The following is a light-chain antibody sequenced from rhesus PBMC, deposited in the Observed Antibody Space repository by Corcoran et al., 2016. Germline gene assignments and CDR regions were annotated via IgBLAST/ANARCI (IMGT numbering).Light chain of an antibody. CDR2: EAS. CDR1: ENVHNY. Sequence: DIQMTQSPSSLSASVGDRVTIACRASENVHNYLNWYQQKPGKAPKLLIYEASTLQSGVPARFSGSGSGTDYTFTISSLHPEDVATYYCQHGYGTPWTFGQGTNIEIK. J-gene: IGKJ1*01. V-gene: IGKV1-74*01. CDR3: QHGYGTPWT.